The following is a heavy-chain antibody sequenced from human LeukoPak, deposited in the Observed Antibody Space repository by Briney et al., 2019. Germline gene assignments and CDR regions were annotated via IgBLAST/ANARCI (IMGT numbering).Heavy chain of an antibody. CDR1: GYTFTSYG. J-gene: IGHJ3*02. CDR2: INPNSGGT. V-gene: IGHV1-18*01. Sequence: GASVKVSCKASGYTFTSYGISWVRQAPGQGLEWMGWINPNSGGTNYAQKLQGRVTMTTDTSTSTAYMELRSLRSDDTAVYYCAILLWWSPAPAFDIWGQGTMVTVSS. D-gene: IGHD2-21*01. CDR3: AILLWWSPAPAFDI.